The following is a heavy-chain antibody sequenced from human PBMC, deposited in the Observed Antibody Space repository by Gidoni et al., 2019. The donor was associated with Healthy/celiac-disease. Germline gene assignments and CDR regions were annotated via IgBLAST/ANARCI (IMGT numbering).Heavy chain of an antibody. CDR2: ISGSGGST. J-gene: IGHJ3*02. Sequence: QAPGKGLEWVSAISGSGGSTYYADSVKGRFTISRDNSKNTLYLQMNSLRAEDTAVYYCAKGGIVVVPAANDAFDIWGQGTMVTVSS. D-gene: IGHD2-2*01. V-gene: IGHV3-23*01. CDR3: AKGGIVVVPAANDAFDI.